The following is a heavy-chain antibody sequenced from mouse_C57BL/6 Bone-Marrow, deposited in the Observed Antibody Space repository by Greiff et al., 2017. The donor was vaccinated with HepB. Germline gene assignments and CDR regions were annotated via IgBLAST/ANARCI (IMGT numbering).Heavy chain of an antibody. D-gene: IGHD2-1*01. J-gene: IGHJ4*01. CDR3: ARRGGYYFSYYYAMDY. CDR2: IYPRSGNT. V-gene: IGHV1-81*01. CDR1: GYTFTSYG. Sequence: VQLQQSGAELARPGASVKLSCKASGYTFTSYGISWVKQRTGQGLEWIGEIYPRSGNTYYNEKFKGKATLTADKSSSTAYMELRSLTSEDSAVYFCARRGGYYFSYYYAMDYWGQGTSVTVSS.